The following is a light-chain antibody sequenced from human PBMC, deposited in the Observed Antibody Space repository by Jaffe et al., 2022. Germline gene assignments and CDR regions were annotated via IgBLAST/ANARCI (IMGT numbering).Light chain of an antibody. J-gene: IGKJ2*01. V-gene: IGKV3-20*01. CDR2: AAS. CDR3: QQYVSSPGYT. CDR1: QSVSSSY. Sequence: EIVLAQSPGTLSLSPGETATLSCRASQSVSSSYLAWYQQKPGQAPRLLIYAASIRATGIPDRFSGRGSGTDFTLTISRLKPEDFAVYYCQQYVSSPGYTFGQGTKLEIK.